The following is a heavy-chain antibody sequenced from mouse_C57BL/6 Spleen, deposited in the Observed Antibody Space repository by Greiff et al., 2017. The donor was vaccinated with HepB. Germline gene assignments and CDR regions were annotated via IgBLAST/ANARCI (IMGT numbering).Heavy chain of an antibody. CDR2: IYPGDGDT. CDR1: GYAFSSSW. Sequence: LQESGPELVKPGASVKISCKASGYAFSSSWMNWVKQRPGKGLEWIGRIYPGDGDTNYNGKFKGKATLTADKSSSTAYMQLSSLTSEDSAVYFCARDPNYYGSSYGYFDGWGTGTTVTVSS. V-gene: IGHV1-82*01. D-gene: IGHD1-1*01. CDR3: ARDPNYYGSSYGYFDG. J-gene: IGHJ1*03.